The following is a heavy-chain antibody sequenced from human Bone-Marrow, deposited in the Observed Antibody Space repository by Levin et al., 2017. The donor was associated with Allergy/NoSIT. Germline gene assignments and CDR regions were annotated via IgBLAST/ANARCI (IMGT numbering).Heavy chain of an antibody. V-gene: IGHV7-4-1*02. CDR3: AREVTIVSLAYYYLDV. Sequence: ASVKVSCKASGYSFSDHAINWVRQVPGQGLEWLGWIDTNTGKPTYAQGFTGRFMFSVDTSVATASLQISGLKAEDTAVYYCAREVTIVSLAYYYLDVWGKGTTVTVSS. CDR1: GYSFSDHA. CDR2: IDTNTGKP. J-gene: IGHJ6*03. D-gene: IGHD3-3*01.